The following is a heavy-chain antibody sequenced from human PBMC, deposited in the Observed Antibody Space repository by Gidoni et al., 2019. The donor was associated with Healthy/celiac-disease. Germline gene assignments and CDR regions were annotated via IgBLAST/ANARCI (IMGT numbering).Heavy chain of an antibody. D-gene: IGHD3-10*01. CDR2: ISAYNGNT. V-gene: IGHV1-18*01. CDR3: ARNLPYVEFGELLEGAAEYYYYYGMDV. CDR1: GYTFTSYG. Sequence: QVQLVQSGAEVKQPGASVKVSCKASGYTFTSYGISWVRQAPGQGLEWMGWISAYNGNTNYAQKLQGRVTMTTDTSTSTAYMELRSLRSDDTAVYYCARNLPYVEFGELLEGAAEYYYYYGMDVWGQGTTVTVSS. J-gene: IGHJ6*02.